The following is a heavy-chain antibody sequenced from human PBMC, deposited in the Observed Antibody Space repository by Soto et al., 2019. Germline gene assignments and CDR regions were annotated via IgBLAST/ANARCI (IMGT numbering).Heavy chain of an antibody. CDR3: AKGLDILTGYYLLDY. CDR1: GFTFSSYA. V-gene: IGHV3-23*01. J-gene: IGHJ4*02. D-gene: IGHD3-9*01. CDR2: ISGSGGST. Sequence: PGGSLRLSCAASGFTFSSYAMSWVRQAPGKGLEWVSAISGSGGSTYYADTVKGRFTISRDNSKNTLYLQMNSLRAEDTAVYYCAKGLDILTGYYLLDYWGQGTLVTVSS.